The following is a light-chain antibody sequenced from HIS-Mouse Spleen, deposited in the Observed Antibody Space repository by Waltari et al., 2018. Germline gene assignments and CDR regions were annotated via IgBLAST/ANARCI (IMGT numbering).Light chain of an antibody. V-gene: IGLV2-23*01. J-gene: IGLJ3*02. CDR3: CSYAGSSTWV. CDR1: SSDVGSYNL. CDR2: EGS. Sequence: QSALTQPASVSGSPGQSITISCTGTSSDVGSYNLVPWYQQHPGKAPKLMIYEGSKRPSGVSNRFSGSKSGNTASLTMSGLQAEDEADYYCCSYAGSSTWVFGGGTKLTVL.